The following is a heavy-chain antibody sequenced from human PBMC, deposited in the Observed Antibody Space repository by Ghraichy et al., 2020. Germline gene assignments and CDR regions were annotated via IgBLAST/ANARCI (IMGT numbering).Heavy chain of an antibody. Sequence: LSLTCEASGFTFSSYAMSWVRQVPGKGLEWASTIRGSGDSTDYADSVKGRFTISRDHSKNTLYLQMNSLRAEDTAVYYCAKCSTSCLYGMDVWGQGTTVTVYS. D-gene: IGHD2-2*01. J-gene: IGHJ6*02. CDR3: AKCSTSCLYGMDV. CDR2: IRGSGDST. CDR1: GFTFSSYA. V-gene: IGHV3-23*01.